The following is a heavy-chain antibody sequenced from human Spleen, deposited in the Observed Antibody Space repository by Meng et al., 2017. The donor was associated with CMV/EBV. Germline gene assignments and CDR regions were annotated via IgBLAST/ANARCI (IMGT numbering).Heavy chain of an antibody. D-gene: IGHD1-26*01. CDR1: GFTFSNCG. CDR3: ANSRGWELNQ. V-gene: IGHV3-33*06. CDR2: IWHDGSSK. J-gene: IGHJ4*02. Sequence: GESLKISCAASGFTFSNCGMHWVRQAPGKGLEWVAVIWHDGSSKYYADPVKGRFTISRDNPKNTLYLQMNNLRVEDTAVYYCANSRGWELNQWGQGTLVTVSS.